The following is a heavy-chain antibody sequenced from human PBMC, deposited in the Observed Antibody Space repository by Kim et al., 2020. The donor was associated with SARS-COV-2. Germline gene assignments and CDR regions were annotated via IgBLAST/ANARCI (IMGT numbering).Heavy chain of an antibody. CDR2: IKQDGSEK. D-gene: IGHD1-26*01. V-gene: IGHV3-7*03. Sequence: GGSLRLSCAASGFTFSSYWMSWVRQAPGKGLEWVANIKQDGSEKYYVDSVKGRFTISRDNAKNSLYLQMNSLRAEDTAVYYCARAPWGSYFWRFFDYWGQGTLVTVSS. J-gene: IGHJ4*02. CDR1: GFTFSSYW. CDR3: ARAPWGSYFWRFFDY.